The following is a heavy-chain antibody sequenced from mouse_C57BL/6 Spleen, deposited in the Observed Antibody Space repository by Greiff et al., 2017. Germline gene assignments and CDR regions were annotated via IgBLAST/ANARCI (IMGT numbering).Heavy chain of an antibody. V-gene: IGHV1-4*01. J-gene: IGHJ4*01. CDR3: ASSIMAY. CDR2: INPSSGYT. CDR1: GYTFTSYT. Sequence: VQLQQSGAELARPGASVKMSCKASGYTFTSYTMHWVKQRPGQGLEWIGYINPSSGYTKYNQKFKDKATLTADKSSSTSYMQLSGLASEDSAVYYCASSIMAYWGQGTSVTVSA.